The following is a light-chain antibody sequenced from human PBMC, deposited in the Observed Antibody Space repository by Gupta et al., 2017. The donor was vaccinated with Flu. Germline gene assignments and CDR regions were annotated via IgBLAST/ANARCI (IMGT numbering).Light chain of an antibody. J-gene: IGKJ4*01. CDR1: QSFSTY. CDR3: QQYKSYPLT. CDR2: MAS. Sequence: DIQMTQSPSTLSASVGDRVTITCRASQSFSTYLAWYQQKPGKAPRLLIYMASNLESGVPSRFSASGSGTEFTLTISSLQPDDFATYYCQQYKSYPLTFGGGTKVEIK. V-gene: IGKV1-5*03.